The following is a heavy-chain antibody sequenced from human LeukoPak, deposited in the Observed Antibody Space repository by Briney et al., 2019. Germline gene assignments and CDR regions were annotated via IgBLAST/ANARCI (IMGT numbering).Heavy chain of an antibody. CDR1: GGSFSGYY. J-gene: IGHJ2*01. CDR2: INHSGSN. CDR3: ASRGAIRRRVAASGTWRYWYFDF. D-gene: IGHD6-13*01. V-gene: IGHV4-34*01. Sequence: SETLSLTCALYGGSFSGYYLSWIRPPPGKGLEWIGEINHSGSNNYNQPLTSRVTITVDTSKNKFSLKLCFVTATDTAVYYCASRGAIRRRVAASGTWRYWYFDFWGRGTLVTVSS.